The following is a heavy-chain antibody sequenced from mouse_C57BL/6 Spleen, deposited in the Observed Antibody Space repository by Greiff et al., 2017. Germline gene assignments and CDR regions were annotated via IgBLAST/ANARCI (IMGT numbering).Heavy chain of an antibody. CDR1: GFSFNTHA. J-gene: IGHJ3*01. V-gene: IGHV10-1*01. CDR2: IRSKSNNYAT. CDR3: VRLYDGYRD. D-gene: IGHD2-3*01. Sequence: EVQGVESGGGLVQPKGSLKLSCAASGFSFNTHAMNWVRQAPGKGLEWVARIRSKSNNYATYYADSVKDRFTISRDDSESMLYLQMNNLKTEDTAMYYCVRLYDGYRDWGQGTLVTVSA.